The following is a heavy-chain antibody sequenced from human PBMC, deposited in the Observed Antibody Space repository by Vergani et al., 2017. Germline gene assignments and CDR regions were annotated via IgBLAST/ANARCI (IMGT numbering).Heavy chain of an antibody. CDR3: ARGPGNYDILTGYGMDV. J-gene: IGHJ6*02. D-gene: IGHD3-9*01. Sequence: QVQLQESGPGLVKPSETLSLTCTVSGGSISSYYWSWIRQPPGNGLEWIGYIYYSGSTNYNPSLKSRVTISVDTSKNQFSLKLSSVTAADTSVYYCARGPGNYDILTGYGMDVGGQGTTVTVSS. CDR1: GGSISSYY. V-gene: IGHV4-59*01. CDR2: IYYSGST.